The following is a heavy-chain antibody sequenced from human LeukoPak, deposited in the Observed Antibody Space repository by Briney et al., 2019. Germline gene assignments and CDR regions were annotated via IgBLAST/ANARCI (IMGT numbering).Heavy chain of an antibody. V-gene: IGHV3-74*01. J-gene: IGHJ3*02. CDR1: GFTFSSYW. CDR2: IHSDGSST. Sequence: GGSLRLSCVASGFTFSSYWMHWVRQAPGKGLVWVSRIHSDGSSTNYADSVKGRHTISRDNAKNTLFLQMNSLRAEDTAVYYCAKFITWDYVWGSYRPDAFDIWGQGTMVTVSS. CDR3: AKFITWDYVWGSYRPDAFDI. D-gene: IGHD3-16*02.